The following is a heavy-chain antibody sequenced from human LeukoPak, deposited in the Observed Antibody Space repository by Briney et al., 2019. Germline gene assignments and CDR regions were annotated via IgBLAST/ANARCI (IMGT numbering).Heavy chain of an antibody. J-gene: IGHJ4*02. CDR1: GYTFTIYG. CDR3: ARDYSRGDPDY. D-gene: IGHD3-22*01. CDR2: VSVYNGNT. Sequence: ASVTVSCKASGYTFTIYGISWVRQAPGQGLEWMGWVSVYNGNTNYTQKVQGRVTMTTETSTSTAFMELRSLRSDDTAVYYCARDYSRGDPDYWGQGTLVTVSS. V-gene: IGHV1-18*01.